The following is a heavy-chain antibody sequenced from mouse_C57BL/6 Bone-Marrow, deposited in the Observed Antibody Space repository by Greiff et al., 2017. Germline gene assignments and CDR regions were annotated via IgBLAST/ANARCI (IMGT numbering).Heavy chain of an antibody. D-gene: IGHD1-1*02. J-gene: IGHJ3*01. V-gene: IGHV1-64*01. CDR2: IHPNSGST. Sequence: VQLQQPGAELVKPGASVKLSCKASGYTFTSYWMHWVKQRPGQGLEWIGMIHPNSGSTNYNEKFKSKATLTVDKSSSTAYMQLSSLTSEDSAAYYCARDPYGPLAYWGQGTLVTVSA. CDR1: GYTFTSYW. CDR3: ARDPYGPLAY.